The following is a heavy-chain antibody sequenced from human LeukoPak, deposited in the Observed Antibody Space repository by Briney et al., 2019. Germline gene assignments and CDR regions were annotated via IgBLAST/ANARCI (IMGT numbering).Heavy chain of an antibody. D-gene: IGHD3-22*01. CDR2: INHSGST. CDR1: GGSISSYY. V-gene: IGHV4-34*01. CDR3: ARGRLYDSSGYSTANFDY. J-gene: IGHJ4*02. Sequence: SETLSLTCTVSGGSISSYYWSWIRQPPGKGLGWIGEINHSGSTNYNPSLKSRVTISVDTSKNQFSLKLSSVTAADTAVYYCARGRLYDSSGYSTANFDYWGQGTLVTVSS.